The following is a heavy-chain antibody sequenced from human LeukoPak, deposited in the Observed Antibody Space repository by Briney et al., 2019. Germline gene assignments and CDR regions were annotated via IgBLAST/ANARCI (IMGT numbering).Heavy chain of an antibody. J-gene: IGHJ5*02. Sequence: GGSLRLSCAASGFTFSSYAMSWVRQAPGKGLEWVSAISGSGGSTYYADSVKGRFTISRDNSKNTLYLQMDSLRAEDTAVYYCAKDFPRNYYGSGSYYPGFDPWGQGTLVTVSS. CDR2: ISGSGGST. CDR1: GFTFSSYA. V-gene: IGHV3-23*01. D-gene: IGHD3-10*01. CDR3: AKDFPRNYYGSGSYYPGFDP.